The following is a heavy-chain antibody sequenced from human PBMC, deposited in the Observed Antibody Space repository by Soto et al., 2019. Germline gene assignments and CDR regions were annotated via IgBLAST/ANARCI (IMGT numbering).Heavy chain of an antibody. CDR2: ISSSSSYI. CDR1: GFTFSSYS. CDR3: ARDNVVSSCYYAQLDY. D-gene: IGHD3-22*01. J-gene: IGHJ4*02. V-gene: IGHV3-21*01. Sequence: EVQLVESGGGLVKPGGSLRLSCAASGFTFSSYSMNWVRQAPGKGLEWVSSISSSSSYIYYADSVKGRFTISRDNAKXXLDLQRNSQRAEDTAVYYCARDNVVSSCYYAQLDYWGQGTRVTVSS.